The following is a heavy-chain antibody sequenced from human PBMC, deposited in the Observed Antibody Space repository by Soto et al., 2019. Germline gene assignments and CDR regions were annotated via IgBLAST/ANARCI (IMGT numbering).Heavy chain of an antibody. CDR3: AKDPPYFDY. CDR2: ISYDGSNK. Sequence: GGSLRLSCAASGFTFSSYGVHWVRQAPGKGLEWVAVISYDGSNKYYADSMKGRFTISRDNSKNTLYLQMNSLRAEDTAVYYCAKDPPYFDYWGQGTLVTVSS. J-gene: IGHJ4*02. CDR1: GFTFSSYG. V-gene: IGHV3-30*18.